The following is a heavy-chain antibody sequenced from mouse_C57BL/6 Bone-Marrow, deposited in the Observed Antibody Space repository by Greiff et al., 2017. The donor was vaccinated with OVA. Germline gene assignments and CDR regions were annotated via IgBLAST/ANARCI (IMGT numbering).Heavy chain of an antibody. CDR2: IYPRSGNT. CDR1: GYTFTSYG. D-gene: IGHD1-1*01. J-gene: IGHJ2*01. V-gene: IGHV1-81*01. Sequence: VQVVESGAELARPGASVKLSCKASGYTFTSYGISWVKQRTGQGLEWIGEIYPRSGNTYYNEKFKGKATLTADKSSSTAYMELRSLTSEDSAVYFCARSNYGRSSYFFDYWGQDTTHTVSS. CDR3: ARSNYGRSSYFFDY.